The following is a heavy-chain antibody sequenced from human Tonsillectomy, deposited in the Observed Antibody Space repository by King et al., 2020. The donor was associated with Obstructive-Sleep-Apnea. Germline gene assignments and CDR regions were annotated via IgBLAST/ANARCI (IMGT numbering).Heavy chain of an antibody. CDR1: GGSFSVYY. CDR3: SRGPREYQSY. V-gene: IGHV4-34*01. Sequence: VQLQQWGAGLLKPSETLSLTCAVYGGSFSVYYWSWIRQPPGKGLEWIGEINHSGSTNYNPSLKSRVTISVDTSKNQFSLKLSSVTAADTAVYYWSRGPREYQSYWGQGTLVTVSS. J-gene: IGHJ4*02. CDR2: INHSGST. D-gene: IGHD2-2*01.